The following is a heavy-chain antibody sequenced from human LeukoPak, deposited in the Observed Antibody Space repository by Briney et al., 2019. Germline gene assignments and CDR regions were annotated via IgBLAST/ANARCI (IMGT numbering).Heavy chain of an antibody. CDR2: ISAGNGNT. D-gene: IGHD1-26*01. CDR3: PRDSGSGNNDY. J-gene: IGHJ4*02. V-gene: IGHV1-3*01. Sequence: WMLWISAGNGNTKYSPNFQGRVTFISNTSATTAFMELSSLRSEDAAVYYCPRDSGSGNNDYWGQGTLVTVSS.